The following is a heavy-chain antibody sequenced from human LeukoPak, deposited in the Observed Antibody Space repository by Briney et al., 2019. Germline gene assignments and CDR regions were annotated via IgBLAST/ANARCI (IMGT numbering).Heavy chain of an antibody. CDR3: ARVGGSGSYYIDY. J-gene: IGHJ4*02. CDR2: IWYDGSNK. V-gene: IGHV3-33*01. Sequence: TGGALRLSCAASGFTFSNHGMHWVRQAPGKGLDWVAAIWYDGSNKYYADSVKGRFTISRDNSKNTLYLQMNSLRAEDTAVYYCARVGGSGSYYIDYWGQGTLVTVSS. CDR1: GFTFSNHG. D-gene: IGHD3-10*01.